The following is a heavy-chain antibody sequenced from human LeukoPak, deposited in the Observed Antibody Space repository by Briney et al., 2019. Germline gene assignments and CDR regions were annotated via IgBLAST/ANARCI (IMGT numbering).Heavy chain of an antibody. J-gene: IGHJ4*02. D-gene: IGHD4-11*01. CDR3: ARAVYSNYGYYYFDD. CDR1: GFTFNGYW. CDR2: INSDGSST. Sequence: GGSLRLSCAASGFTFNGYWMHWVRQAPGKGLVWVSRINSDGSSTNYADSVKGRFTISRDNAKNTLYLQMNSPGAEDAAVYYCARAVYSNYGYYYFDDWGQGTLVTVSS. V-gene: IGHV3-74*01.